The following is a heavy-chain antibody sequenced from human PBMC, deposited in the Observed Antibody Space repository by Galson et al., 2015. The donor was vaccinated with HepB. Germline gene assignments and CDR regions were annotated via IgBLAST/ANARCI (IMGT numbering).Heavy chain of an antibody. CDR3: TTLNDYSGSYLDY. Sequence: SLRLSCAASGFTFSNAWMSWVRQAPGKGLEWVGRIKSKTDGGTTDYAAPVKGRFTISRDDSKNTLYLQMNSLKTEDTAVYYCTTLNDYSGSYLDYWGQGTLVTVSS. V-gene: IGHV3-15*01. J-gene: IGHJ4*02. CDR1: GFTFSNAW. D-gene: IGHD1-26*01. CDR2: IKSKTDGGTT.